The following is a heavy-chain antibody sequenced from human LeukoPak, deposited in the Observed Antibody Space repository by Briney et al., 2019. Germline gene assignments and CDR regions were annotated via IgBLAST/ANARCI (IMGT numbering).Heavy chain of an antibody. CDR2: IYYSGST. Sequence: SETLSLTCTVSGGSISSYYWSWIRQPPGKGLEWIGYIYYSGSTNYNPSLKSRVTISVDTSKNQFSLKLSSVTAADTAVYYCARLYCSGGSCYLWARPGDAFDIWGQGTMVTVSS. D-gene: IGHD2-15*01. CDR1: GGSISSYY. CDR3: ARLYCSGGSCYLWARPGDAFDI. V-gene: IGHV4-59*08. J-gene: IGHJ3*02.